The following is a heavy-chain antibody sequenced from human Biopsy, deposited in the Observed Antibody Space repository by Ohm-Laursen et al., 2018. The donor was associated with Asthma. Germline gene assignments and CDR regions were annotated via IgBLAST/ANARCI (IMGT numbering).Heavy chain of an antibody. CDR2: ISKDASTQ. V-gene: IGHV3-30*01. CDR3: VRDGTDDAFDI. J-gene: IGHJ3*02. D-gene: IGHD1-1*01. Sequence: SLRLSCAASGFSFSNFAIHWVRQAPGKGLAWVGGISKDASTQDYADSVKGRFTMARDNSKNTLDLQMNSLREEDTAVYYCVRDGTDDAFDIWGQGTVVSVSS. CDR1: GFSFSNFA.